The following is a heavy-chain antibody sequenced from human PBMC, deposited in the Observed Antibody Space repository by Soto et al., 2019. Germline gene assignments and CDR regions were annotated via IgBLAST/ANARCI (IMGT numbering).Heavy chain of an antibody. V-gene: IGHV4-30-4*01. CDR3: VRTAREGAVAPHWFDR. D-gene: IGHD2-21*02. CDR2: VYHTGST. CDR1: GASIRSTDYY. J-gene: IGHJ5*02. Sequence: TLSLTCTVSGASIRSTDYYWSWIRQAPGKGLEWIGYVYHTGSTYYNPSLMSRLTISVDTSKNQFSLKLTSVTAAETAVYYCVRTAREGAVAPHWFDRWGQGTQVTVSS.